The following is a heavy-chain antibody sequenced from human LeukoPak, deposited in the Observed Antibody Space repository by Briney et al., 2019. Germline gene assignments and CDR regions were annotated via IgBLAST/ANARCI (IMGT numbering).Heavy chain of an antibody. CDR2: IYTSGST. D-gene: IGHD1-26*01. J-gene: IGHJ5*02. CDR1: GGSISSGSYY. Sequence: SETLSLTCTVSGGSISSGSYYWSWIRQPAGKGLEWIGRIYTSGSTNYNPSLKSRVTMSVDTSKNQFSLKLSSVTAADTAVYYCAREGNSGSYYQHRGFDPWGQGTLVTVSS. CDR3: AREGNSGSYYQHRGFDP. V-gene: IGHV4-61*02.